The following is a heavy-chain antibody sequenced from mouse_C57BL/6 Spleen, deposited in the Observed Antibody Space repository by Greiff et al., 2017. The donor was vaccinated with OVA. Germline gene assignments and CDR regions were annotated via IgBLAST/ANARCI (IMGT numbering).Heavy chain of an antibody. CDR1: GYTFTSYG. D-gene: IGHD1-1*01. Sequence: VQLQQSGAELARPGASVKLSCKASGYTFTSYGISWVKQRTGQGLEWIGEIYPRSGNTYYNEKFKGKATLTADNSSRTAYMELRSLTSEDSAVYFCARETTTTVVAQGLDYWGQGTTLTVSS. CDR3: ARETTTTVVAQGLDY. V-gene: IGHV1-81*01. J-gene: IGHJ2*01. CDR2: IYPRSGNT.